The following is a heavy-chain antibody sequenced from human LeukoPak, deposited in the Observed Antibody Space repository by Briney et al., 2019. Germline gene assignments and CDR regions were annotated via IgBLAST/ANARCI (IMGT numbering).Heavy chain of an antibody. CDR3: AKKKGTYGASIDY. D-gene: IGHD4-17*01. CDR1: GFIVNSYA. CDR2: IYSDGVT. V-gene: IGHV3-53*01. Sequence: GGSLRLSCAASGFIVNSYAMSWVRQAPGKGLAWVSLIYSDGVTQYADSVKGRFTISRDNSKNTLYLQMNSLRAEDTAVYYCAKKKGTYGASIDYWGQGTLVTVSS. J-gene: IGHJ4*02.